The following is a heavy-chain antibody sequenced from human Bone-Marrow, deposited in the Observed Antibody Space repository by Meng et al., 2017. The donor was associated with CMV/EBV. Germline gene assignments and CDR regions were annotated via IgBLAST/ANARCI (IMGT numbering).Heavy chain of an antibody. CDR1: GFIFSDYY. D-gene: IGHD1-26*01. V-gene: IGHV3-11*01. J-gene: IGHJ4*02. CDR2: ISGSGRTM. Sequence: GESLKISCAASGFIFSDYYMSWIRQAPEKGLEWISYISGSGRTMYSADSVKGRFSISRDNAKNSLYLQMNSLRAEDTAVYYCAGEWELLSNDFWGQGTLVTVSS. CDR3: AGEWELLSNDF.